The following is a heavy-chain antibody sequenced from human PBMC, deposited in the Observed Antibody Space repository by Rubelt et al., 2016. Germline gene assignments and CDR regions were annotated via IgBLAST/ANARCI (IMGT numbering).Heavy chain of an antibody. CDR1: GFSLSTSGVG. Sequence: QITLKESGPTLVKPTQTLTLTCTFSGFSLSTSGVGVGWIRQPPGKALEWLALIYWNDDKRYSPSLKSRLTITKDTAKNQGVLTMTDMDPVDTATYYCAHSGYDRRTRQFDYWGQGTLVTVSS. J-gene: IGHJ4*02. V-gene: IGHV2-5*01. CDR3: AHSGYDRRTRQFDY. D-gene: IGHD5-12*01. CDR2: IYWNDDK.